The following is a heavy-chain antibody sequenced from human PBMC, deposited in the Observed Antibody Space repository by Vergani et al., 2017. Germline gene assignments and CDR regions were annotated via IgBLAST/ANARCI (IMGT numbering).Heavy chain of an antibody. CDR2: ISGSGGSK. Sequence: EVQLLESGGDLVQPGGSLRLSCAASGFTFNHYAMNWVRQAPGKGLEWVSGISGSGGSKYYAGSVKGRFTISRDSSKNTLYLQMNSLSAGDTAVYYCAKANPRNSGYDYLYYYHAMDVWGKGTTVTVSS. J-gene: IGHJ6*04. CDR1: GFTFNHYA. CDR3: AKANPRNSGYDYLYYYHAMDV. D-gene: IGHD5-12*01. V-gene: IGHV3-23*01.